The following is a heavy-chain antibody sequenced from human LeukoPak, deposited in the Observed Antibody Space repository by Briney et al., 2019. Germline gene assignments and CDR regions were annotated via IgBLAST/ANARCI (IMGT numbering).Heavy chain of an antibody. Sequence: GGSLRLSCAASGFTFSSYGMHWVRQAPGKGLEWVAFIRYDGSNKYYADSVKGRFTISRDNSKNTLYLQMNSLRAEDTAVYYCARDVPYCGGDCHDAFDIWGQGTMVTVSS. J-gene: IGHJ3*02. CDR1: GFTFSSYG. CDR3: ARDVPYCGGDCHDAFDI. V-gene: IGHV3-30*02. D-gene: IGHD2-21*02. CDR2: IRYDGSNK.